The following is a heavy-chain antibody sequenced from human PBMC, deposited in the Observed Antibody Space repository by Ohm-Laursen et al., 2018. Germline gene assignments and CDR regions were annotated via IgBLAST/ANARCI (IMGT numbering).Heavy chain of an antibody. Sequence: ASVKVSCKASGYTFTSYGISWVRQAPRQGLEWMGWINPNTGATNYAQKFQGRVTMTRDTSINTAYMELSRLRSDDTAVYYCATSGRVLVPLKNEGHFDYWGQGTLVTVSS. CDR2: INPNTGAT. J-gene: IGHJ4*02. CDR1: GYTFTSYG. CDR3: ATSGRVLVPLKNEGHFDY. V-gene: IGHV1-2*02. D-gene: IGHD3-10*01.